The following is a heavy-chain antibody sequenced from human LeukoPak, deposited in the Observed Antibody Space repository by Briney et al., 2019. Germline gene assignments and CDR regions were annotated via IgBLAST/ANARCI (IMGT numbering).Heavy chain of an antibody. CDR3: ARDGGYAAKSWGNYFDC. V-gene: IGHV3-48*03. CDR1: GFTFSSYE. CDR2: ISGSGTTI. J-gene: IGHJ4*02. D-gene: IGHD5-12*01. Sequence: GGSLRLSCAASGFTFSSYEMNWVRQAPGKGLEWVSYISGSGTTIYYADSVKGRFTISRDNAKKPLYLQMHSLRAEDTALYYSARDGGYAAKSWGNYFDCWGQGTLVTVSS.